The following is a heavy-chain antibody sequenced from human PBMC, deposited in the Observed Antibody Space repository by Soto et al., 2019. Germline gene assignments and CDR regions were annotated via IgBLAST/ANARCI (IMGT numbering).Heavy chain of an antibody. V-gene: IGHV5-51*01. J-gene: IGHJ6*02. CDR3: ARVLSPSYYYGMDV. CDR1: GYNFPRYW. D-gene: IGHD2-15*01. CDR2: IYPDDSNT. Sequence: PGESLKISCKASGYNFPRYWIGWVRQVPGKGLEWMGIIYPDDSNTRYSPPFKGQVTLSVDKSTSTAYLQWSGLKASDNAIYYCARVLSPSYYYGMDVWGQGTTVTVSS.